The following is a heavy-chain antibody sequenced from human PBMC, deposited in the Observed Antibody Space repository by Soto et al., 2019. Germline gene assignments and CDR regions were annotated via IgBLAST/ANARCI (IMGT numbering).Heavy chain of an antibody. D-gene: IGHD1-26*01. CDR1: GFTFSNYW. J-gene: IGHJ4*02. CDR3: VTDDLRLGIDY. V-gene: IGHV3-74*01. CDR2: INSDGSST. Sequence: GGSLRLSCAASGFTFSNYWMHWVRQAPGKGLVWVSHINSDGSSTTYADSVKGPFTISRDNAKNTLYLQMTSLRAQHTAIYYCVTDDLRLGIDYWGLGTLVTVSS.